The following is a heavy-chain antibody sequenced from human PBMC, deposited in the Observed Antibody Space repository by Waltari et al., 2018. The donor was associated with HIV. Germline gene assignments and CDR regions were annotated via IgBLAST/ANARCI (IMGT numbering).Heavy chain of an antibody. Sequence: QVQLVASGGGVVHPGRSLRRHCAAAGFTFSGDDMHWVRQAPGKGLEWVAVISYDGGNKYYADSVKGRFTISRDNSKNTLYLQMNSLRAEDTAVYYCAKVKPDYGDYLYYFDYWGQGTLATVSS. D-gene: IGHD4-17*01. CDR1: GFTFSGDD. J-gene: IGHJ4*02. V-gene: IGHV3-30*18. CDR2: ISYDGGNK. CDR3: AKVKPDYGDYLYYFDY.